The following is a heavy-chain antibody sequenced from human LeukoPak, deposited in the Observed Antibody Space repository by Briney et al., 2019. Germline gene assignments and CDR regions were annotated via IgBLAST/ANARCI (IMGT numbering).Heavy chain of an antibody. CDR2: ISGSGGST. CDR1: GFTFSSYV. CDR3: AKGKGVVPAAIRGGDWFDP. V-gene: IGHV3-23*01. D-gene: IGHD2-2*01. Sequence: GGSLRLSCAASGFTFSSYVMSWVRQAPGKGLEWVSAISGSGGSTYYADSVKGRFTISRDNSKNTLYLQMNSLRAEDTAVYYCAKGKGVVPAAIRGGDWFDPWGQGTLVTVSS. J-gene: IGHJ5*02.